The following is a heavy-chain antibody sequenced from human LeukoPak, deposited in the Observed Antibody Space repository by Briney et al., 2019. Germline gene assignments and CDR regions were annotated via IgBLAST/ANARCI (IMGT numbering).Heavy chain of an antibody. Sequence: GGSLRLSCAASGFTFSSYAMSWVRQAPGKGLEWVSAISGSGGSTYYADSVKGRFTISRDNSKNTLYLQMNSLRSEDTAVYYCARDFLSGSYYPGGYWGQGTLVTVSS. D-gene: IGHD1-26*01. CDR3: ARDFLSGSYYPGGY. CDR1: GFTFSSYA. J-gene: IGHJ4*02. CDR2: ISGSGGST. V-gene: IGHV3-23*01.